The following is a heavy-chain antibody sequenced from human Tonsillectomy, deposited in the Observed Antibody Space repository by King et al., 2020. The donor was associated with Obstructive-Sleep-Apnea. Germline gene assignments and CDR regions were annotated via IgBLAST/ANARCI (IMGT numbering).Heavy chain of an antibody. V-gene: IGHV2-70*01. Sequence: VTLKESGPALVKPTQTLTLTCTFSGVSLTTHAMCVSWIRQPPGKALEWLALIDWDDDKYYSTSLKTRLTISKDTSKNQVVLTVTNMDPVDTATYYCARIVEGSSWYALDYWGQGTLVTVSS. D-gene: IGHD6-13*01. CDR1: GVSLTTHAMC. CDR3: ARIVEGSSWYALDY. CDR2: IDWDDDK. J-gene: IGHJ4*02.